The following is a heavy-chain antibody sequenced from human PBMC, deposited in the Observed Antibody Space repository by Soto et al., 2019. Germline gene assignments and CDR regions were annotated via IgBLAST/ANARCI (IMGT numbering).Heavy chain of an antibody. Sequence: ASVKVSCKASGGTFSSYTISWVRQAPGQGLEWMGRIIPILGIANYAQKFQGRVTITADKSTSTAYMELSSLRSEDTAVYYCARDSPIVVVPAARGDYYYYYMDVWGKGTTVTVSS. D-gene: IGHD2-2*01. CDR1: GGTFSSYT. CDR3: ARDSPIVVVPAARGDYYYYYMDV. V-gene: IGHV1-69*04. J-gene: IGHJ6*03. CDR2: IIPILGIA.